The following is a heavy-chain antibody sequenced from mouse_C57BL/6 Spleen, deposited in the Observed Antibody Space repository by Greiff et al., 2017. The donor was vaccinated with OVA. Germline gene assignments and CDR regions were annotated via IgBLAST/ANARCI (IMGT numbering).Heavy chain of an antibody. CDR1: GYTFTSYG. CDR2: IYPRSGNT. V-gene: IGHV1-81*01. Sequence: QVQLQQSGAELARPGASVKLSCKASGYTFTSYGISWVKQRTGQGLEWIGEIYPRSGNTYYNEKFKGKATLTADKSSSTAYMELRSLTSEDSAVYFCARRIITTVTAGYAMDYWGQGTSVTVSS. D-gene: IGHD1-1*01. CDR3: ARRIITTVTAGYAMDY. J-gene: IGHJ4*01.